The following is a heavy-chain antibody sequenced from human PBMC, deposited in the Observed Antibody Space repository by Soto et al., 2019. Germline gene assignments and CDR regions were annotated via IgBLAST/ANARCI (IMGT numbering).Heavy chain of an antibody. D-gene: IGHD5-12*01. Sequence: ASVKVSCKASGYTFTSYGISGVRQAPGQGLEWMGWISAYNGNTNYAQKLQGRVTMTTDTSTSTAYMELRSLRSDDTAVYYCARDHSAYDCIDYWGQGPLVSLAS. CDR2: ISAYNGNT. V-gene: IGHV1-18*01. CDR1: GYTFTSYG. J-gene: IGHJ4*02. CDR3: ARDHSAYDCIDY.